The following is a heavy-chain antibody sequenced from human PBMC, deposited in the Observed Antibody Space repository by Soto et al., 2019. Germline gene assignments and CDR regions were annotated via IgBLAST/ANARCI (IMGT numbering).Heavy chain of an antibody. CDR3: AHRQRTVVVGAPFDL. CDR1: GVSLTTSGVG. Sequence: QITLRESGPTLVQPTQTLTLTCTLSGVSLTTSGVGVGWIRQPPGKALEWLALIYWDDDKRFGPSLKSRLAITRDTSKNQVVMTMTDMAPVDTAIYYCAHRQRTVVVGAPFDLWGQGSQVTVSS. J-gene: IGHJ4*02. D-gene: IGHD2-15*01. CDR2: IYWDDDK. V-gene: IGHV2-5*05.